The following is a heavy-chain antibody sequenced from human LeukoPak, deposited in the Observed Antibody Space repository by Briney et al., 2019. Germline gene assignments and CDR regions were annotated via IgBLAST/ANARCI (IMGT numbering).Heavy chain of an antibody. CDR1: GFTFSSYE. CDR2: INWNGGST. CDR3: ARDLPGLIWELTVFDY. Sequence: GGSLRLSCAASGFTFSSYEMNWVRQAPGKGLEWVSGINWNGGSTGYADSVKGRFTISRDNAKNSLYLQMNSLRAEDTALYYCARDLPGLIWELTVFDYWGQGTLVTVSS. V-gene: IGHV3-20*04. J-gene: IGHJ4*02. D-gene: IGHD1-26*01.